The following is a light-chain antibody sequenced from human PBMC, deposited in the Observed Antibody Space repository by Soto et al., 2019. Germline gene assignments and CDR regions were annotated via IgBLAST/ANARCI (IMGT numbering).Light chain of an antibody. CDR2: GAS. CDR1: QSVSSNY. V-gene: IGKV3-20*01. CDR3: QQYGSSPWT. J-gene: IGKJ1*01. Sequence: EIVLTQSPGTLSLSPGERATLSCRASQSVSSNYLAWYQQKPGQAPRPLIYGASSRATGIPDRFSGSGAGTDFTLTISRLESEDFAMYYCQQYGSSPWTFGQGTKFEIK.